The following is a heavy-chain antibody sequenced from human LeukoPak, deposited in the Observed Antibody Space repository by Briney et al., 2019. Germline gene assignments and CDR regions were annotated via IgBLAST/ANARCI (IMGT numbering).Heavy chain of an antibody. D-gene: IGHD5-18*01. CDR2: INHSGST. Sequence: SETLSLTCAVYVGSFSGYYWSWIRQPPGKGLEWIGEINHSGSTNYNPSLKSRVTISVDTSKNQFSLKLSSVTAADTAVYYCARTRIQLWSSPLDYWGQGTLVTVSS. V-gene: IGHV4-34*01. CDR3: ARTRIQLWSSPLDY. J-gene: IGHJ4*02. CDR1: VGSFSGYY.